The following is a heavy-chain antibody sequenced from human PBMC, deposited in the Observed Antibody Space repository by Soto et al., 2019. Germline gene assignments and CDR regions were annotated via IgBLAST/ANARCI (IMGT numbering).Heavy chain of an antibody. J-gene: IGHJ4*02. Sequence: SETLSLTCTGSVGSISIYDLSWIRQPPGKGLEWIGYIYYSGSTNYNPSLKSRVTISVDTSKNQFSLKLSSVTAADTAVYYCAIQSTSSSGHDYWGQGTLVTVSS. D-gene: IGHD3-22*01. CDR3: AIQSTSSSGHDY. CDR2: IYYSGST. V-gene: IGHV4-59*01. CDR1: VGSISIYD.